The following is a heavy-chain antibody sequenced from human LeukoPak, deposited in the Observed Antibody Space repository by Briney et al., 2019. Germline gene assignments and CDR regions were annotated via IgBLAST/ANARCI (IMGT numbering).Heavy chain of an antibody. Sequence: SVTVSCMASGGTFSSYASSWVRQAPGQGLEWMGGIIPIFGTANYAQKFQGRVTITADESTSTAYMELSSLRSEDTAVYYCAIGDGDYVFPDYWGQGTLVTVSS. D-gene: IGHD4-17*01. V-gene: IGHV1-69*13. CDR3: AIGDGDYVFPDY. J-gene: IGHJ4*02. CDR2: IIPIFGTA. CDR1: GGTFSSYA.